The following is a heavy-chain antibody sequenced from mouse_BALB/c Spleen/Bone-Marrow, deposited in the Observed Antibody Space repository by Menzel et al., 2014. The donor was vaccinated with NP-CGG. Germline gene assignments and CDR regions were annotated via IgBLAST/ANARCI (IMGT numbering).Heavy chain of an antibody. D-gene: IGHD1-1*01. J-gene: IGHJ1*01. Sequence: VQLQQSGPELVKPEASVKISCKASGYSFTGYFMNWVMQSHGKSLEWIGRINPYNGDTFYNQKFKGKATLTVDKSSSTAHMELRSLASEDSAVYYCARVTTDWYFDVWGAGTTVTVSS. CDR1: GYSFTGYF. CDR2: INPYNGDT. CDR3: ARVTTDWYFDV. V-gene: IGHV1-20*02.